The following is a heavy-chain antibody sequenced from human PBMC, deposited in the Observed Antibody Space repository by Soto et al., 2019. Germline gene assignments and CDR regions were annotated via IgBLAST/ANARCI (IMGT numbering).Heavy chain of an antibody. Sequence: SETLSLTCTVSGGSISSGGYYWGWIRQPPGKGLEWIGSIYYSGSTYYNPSLKSRVTISVDTSENQFSLKLSSVTAADTAVYYCARHLSGSYPYDYYYYGMDVWGQGTTVTVSS. V-gene: IGHV4-39*01. CDR1: GGSISSGGYY. D-gene: IGHD1-26*01. J-gene: IGHJ6*02. CDR2: IYYSGST. CDR3: ARHLSGSYPYDYYYYGMDV.